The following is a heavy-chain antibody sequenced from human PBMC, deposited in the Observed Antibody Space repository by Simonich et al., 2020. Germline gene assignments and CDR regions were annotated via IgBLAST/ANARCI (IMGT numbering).Heavy chain of an antibody. CDR3: ARASRGTWWYYYFDY. J-gene: IGHJ4*02. CDR1: GYTFTSYG. D-gene: IGHD2-15*01. CDR2: ISANNGNT. Sequence: QVQLVQSGAEVKKPGASVKVSCKASGYTFTSYGISWVRQAPGQGLEWMGWISANNGNTNYAQKLKGRVTMTTDTSTSTAYMELRSLRSDDTAVYYCARASRGTWWYYYFDYWGQGTLVTVSS. V-gene: IGHV1-18*01.